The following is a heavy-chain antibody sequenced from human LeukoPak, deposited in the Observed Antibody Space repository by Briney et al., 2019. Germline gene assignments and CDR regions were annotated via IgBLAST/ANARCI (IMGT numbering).Heavy chain of an antibody. CDR2: MSYDGSNK. V-gene: IGHV3-30*18. CDR1: GFTFSSYG. D-gene: IGHD6-6*01. J-gene: IGHJ6*04. CDR3: AKDFRSSSGDV. Sequence: TGGSLRLSCAASGFTFSSYGMHWVREAPGKGLEWVAVMSYDGSNKYYADSVNGRFTISRDNSKNTLYLQMNSLRAEDTAVYYCAKDFRSSSGDVWGKGTTVTVSS.